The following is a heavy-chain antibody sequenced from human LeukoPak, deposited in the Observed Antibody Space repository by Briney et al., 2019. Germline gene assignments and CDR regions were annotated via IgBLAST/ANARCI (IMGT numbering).Heavy chain of an antibody. CDR2: IYYSGST. J-gene: IGHJ6*03. D-gene: IGHD3-10*01. V-gene: IGHV4-39*01. Sequence: PSETLSLTCTVSGGSISSSSHYWGWLRQPPGKGLEWIGSIYYSGSTYYNPSLKSRVTISVDTSKNQFSLKLSSVTAADTAVYYCARLGGSGSYSYYYYYYYMDVWGKGTTVTVSS. CDR3: ARLGGSGSYSYYYYYYYMDV. CDR1: GGSISSSSHY.